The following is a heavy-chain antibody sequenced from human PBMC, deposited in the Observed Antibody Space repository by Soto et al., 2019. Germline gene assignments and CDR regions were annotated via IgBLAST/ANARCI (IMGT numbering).Heavy chain of an antibody. V-gene: IGHV1-69*13. CDR1: GGTFSSYA. CDR2: IIPIFGTA. Sequence: GASVKVSCKASGGTFSSYAISWVRQAPGQGLEWMGGIIPIFGTANYAQKFQGRVTITADESTSTAYMELSSLRSEDTAVYYCASDIGYYYYYGMDVWGQGTTVTVS. D-gene: IGHD1-26*01. J-gene: IGHJ6*02. CDR3: ASDIGYYYYYGMDV.